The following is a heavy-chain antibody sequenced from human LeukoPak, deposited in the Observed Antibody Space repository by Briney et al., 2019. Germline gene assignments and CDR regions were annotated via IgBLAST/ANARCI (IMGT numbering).Heavy chain of an antibody. CDR2: IYTTGST. CDR1: GDSISSDY. D-gene: IGHD6-19*01. Sequence: SETLSLTCSVTGDSISSDYWSWIRQLAGKGLEWIGRIYTTGSTNYNPSLKSRVTMSVDMSKNQFSLKLSSVTAADTAVYYCASASGYWGQGTLVTVSS. J-gene: IGHJ4*02. CDR3: ASASGY. V-gene: IGHV4-4*07.